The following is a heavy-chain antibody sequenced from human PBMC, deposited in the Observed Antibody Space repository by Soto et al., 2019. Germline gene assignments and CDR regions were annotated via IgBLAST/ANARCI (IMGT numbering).Heavy chain of an antibody. J-gene: IGHJ6*02. Sequence: GGSLRLSCAASGFTFSSYAMSWVRQAPGKGLEWVSAISGSGGSTNYADSVKGRFTISRDNSKNTLYLQMNSLRAEDTAVYYCAKVGYFISTSCYVDYYYGMYVWGQGTTVTVSS. CDR1: GFTFSSYA. CDR3: AKVGYFISTSCYVDYYYGMYV. D-gene: IGHD2-2*01. V-gene: IGHV3-23*01. CDR2: ISGSGGST.